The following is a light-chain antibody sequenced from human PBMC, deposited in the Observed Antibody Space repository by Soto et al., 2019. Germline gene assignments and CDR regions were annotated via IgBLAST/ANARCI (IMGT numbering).Light chain of an antibody. CDR2: GTS. Sequence: EIAMTQSPATLSVSPGERATLSCRASQRLSSNLAWYQQKPGQAPRLLIYGTSTRVTGIPARFSGSGSGTEFTLTISSLQSEDFAVYYCQQYYNWPLTFGGGTKVDIK. CDR1: QRLSSN. V-gene: IGKV3-15*01. J-gene: IGKJ4*01. CDR3: QQYYNWPLT.